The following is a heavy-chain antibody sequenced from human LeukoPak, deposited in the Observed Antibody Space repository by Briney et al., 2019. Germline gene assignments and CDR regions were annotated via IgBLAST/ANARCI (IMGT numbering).Heavy chain of an antibody. CDR1: GGSISSYY. J-gene: IGHJ4*02. Sequence: SETLSLTCTVSGGSISSYYWSWIRQPPGKGLEWIGYIYYSGSTNYNPSLKSRVTISVDTSKNQFSLKLSSVTAADTAVYYCAREGSSWYRGTFDYWGQGTLVTVSS. CDR2: IYYSGST. CDR3: AREGSSWYRGTFDY. V-gene: IGHV4-59*12. D-gene: IGHD6-13*01.